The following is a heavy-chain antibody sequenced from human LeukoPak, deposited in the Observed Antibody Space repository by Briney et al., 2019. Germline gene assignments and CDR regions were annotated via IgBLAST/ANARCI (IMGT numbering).Heavy chain of an antibody. CDR2: ISDIASI. D-gene: IGHD2/OR15-2a*01. CDR1: GGSISSYY. J-gene: IGHJ4*02. Sequence: SETLSLTCTVSGGSISSYYWSLIRQPPWKGLEWIAYISDIASINYNPSLKSRVTTSLHPSKNQFSLKLSSVTAADTAVYYCAGHHPRNTVDFWGQGTLVTVSS. V-gene: IGHV4-59*08. CDR3: AGHHPRNTVDF.